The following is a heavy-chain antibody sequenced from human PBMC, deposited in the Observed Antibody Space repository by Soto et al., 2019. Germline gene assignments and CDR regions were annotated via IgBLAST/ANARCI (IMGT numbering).Heavy chain of an antibody. J-gene: IGHJ6*02. CDR2: INWNGGST. CDR3: ARVWPYGSGRALPYYYYYYYGMDV. D-gene: IGHD3-10*01. V-gene: IGHV3-20*04. Sequence: PGGSLRLSCAASGFTFDDYGMSWVRQAPGKGLEWVSGINWNGGSTGYADSVKGRFTISRDNAKNSLYLQMYSLRAEDTALYYCARVWPYGSGRALPYYYYYYYGMDVWGQGTTVTVSS. CDR1: GFTFDDYG.